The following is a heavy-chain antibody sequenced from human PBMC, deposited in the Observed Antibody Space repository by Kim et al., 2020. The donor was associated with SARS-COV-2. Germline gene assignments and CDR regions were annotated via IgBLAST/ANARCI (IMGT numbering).Heavy chain of an antibody. CDR1: GFTFSSYG. CDR3: ASEIVGLYDSSGYTDY. Sequence: GGSLRLSCAASGFTFSSYGMHWVRQAPGKGLEWVAVIWYDGSNKYYADSVKGRFTISRDNSKNTLHLQMNSLRAEDTAVYYCASEIVGLYDSSGYTDYWGQGTLVAAS. D-gene: IGHD3-22*01. J-gene: IGHJ4*02. V-gene: IGHV3-33*01. CDR2: IWYDGSNK.